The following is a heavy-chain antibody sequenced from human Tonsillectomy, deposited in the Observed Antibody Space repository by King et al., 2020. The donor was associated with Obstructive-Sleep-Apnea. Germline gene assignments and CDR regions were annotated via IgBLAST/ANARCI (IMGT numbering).Heavy chain of an antibody. Sequence: VQLVESGGGVVQPGKSLRVSCAASGFTFSSYGMHWVRQAPGKGLEWVAFIRYDGGEKYYADSVKGRFTISRENSKNTLFLQMHGLRTEDTAVYYCAKDCLGAYNWIGGEWFDPWGQGTLVTVSS. CDR3: AKDCLGAYNWIGGEWFDP. D-gene: IGHD1-20*01. CDR2: IRYDGGEK. CDR1: GFTFSSYG. J-gene: IGHJ5*02. V-gene: IGHV3-30*02.